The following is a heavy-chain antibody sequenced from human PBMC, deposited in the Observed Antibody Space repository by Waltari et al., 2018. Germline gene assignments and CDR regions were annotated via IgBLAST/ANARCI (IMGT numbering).Heavy chain of an antibody. D-gene: IGHD2-2*01. CDR2: IYYSGST. V-gene: IGHV4-39*01. Sequence: QLQLQESGPGLVKPSETLSLTCTVSGGSISSSSYYWGWIRQPPGKGLEWIGSIYYSGSTYYNRSLKSRVTISVDTSKNQFSLKLSSVTAADTAVYYCARLGYCSSTSCHNWFDPWGQGTLVTVSS. J-gene: IGHJ5*02. CDR3: ARLGYCSSTSCHNWFDP. CDR1: GGSISSSSYY.